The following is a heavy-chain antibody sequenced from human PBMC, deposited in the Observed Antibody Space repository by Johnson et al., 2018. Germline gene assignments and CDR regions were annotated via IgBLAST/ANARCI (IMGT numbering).Heavy chain of an antibody. J-gene: IGHJ3*02. Sequence: VQLLESGGGVVQPGRSLRLSCAASGFTFSNYGIHWVRQAPGKGLEWVAVISDDGSNKYYADPVKGRFTISRDNSKNTLYLQMNSLRAEDTAGYYGETSPVGATSGDAFDIWGPGTMVTVSS. CDR3: ETSPVGATSGDAFDI. CDR1: GFTFSNYG. CDR2: ISDDGSNK. D-gene: IGHD1-26*01. V-gene: IGHV3-30*03.